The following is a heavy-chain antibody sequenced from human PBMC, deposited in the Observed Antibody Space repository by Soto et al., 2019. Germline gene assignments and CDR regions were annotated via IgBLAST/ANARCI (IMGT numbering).Heavy chain of an antibody. CDR1: GYTFTSYD. J-gene: IGHJ6*02. D-gene: IGHD2-15*01. CDR2: MNPNSGNT. CDR3: SYCSGGSCTHNAFDV. V-gene: IGHV1-8*01. Sequence: EASVKVSCKASGYTFTSYDINWVRQATGQGLEGMGWMNPNSGNTGYAQKFQGRVTMTRNTSISTAYMELSSLRSEDTAVYYCSYCSGGSCTHNAFDVWGQGTMVTVSS.